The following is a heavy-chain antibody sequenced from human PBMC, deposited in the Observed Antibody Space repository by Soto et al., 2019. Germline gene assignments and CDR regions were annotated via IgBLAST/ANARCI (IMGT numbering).Heavy chain of an antibody. Sequence: QVQLVESGGGVVQPGRSLRLSCAASGFTFSSYAMHWVRQAPGRGLEWVAVISYDGSYKYYADSVKGRFTISRDNSKSTLYLQMNSLRAEDTAVYYCARGAVEMATPGGYWGQGTLVTVSS. D-gene: IGHD2-15*01. CDR2: ISYDGSYK. J-gene: IGHJ4*02. CDR1: GFTFSSYA. V-gene: IGHV3-30-3*01. CDR3: ARGAVEMATPGGY.